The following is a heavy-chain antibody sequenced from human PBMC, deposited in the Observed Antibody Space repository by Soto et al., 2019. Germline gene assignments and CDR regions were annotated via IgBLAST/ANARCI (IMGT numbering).Heavy chain of an antibody. CDR2: IYYSGST. J-gene: IGHJ6*02. Sequence: TSETLSLTCTVSGGSISSSSYYWGWIRQPPGKGLEWIGSIYYSGSTYYNPSLKSRVTISVDTSKNQFSLKLSSVTAADTAVYYCARQGYDFWSGYYYYYGMDVWGQGTTVTVSS. V-gene: IGHV4-39*01. CDR1: GGSISSSSYY. D-gene: IGHD3-3*01. CDR3: ARQGYDFWSGYYYYYGMDV.